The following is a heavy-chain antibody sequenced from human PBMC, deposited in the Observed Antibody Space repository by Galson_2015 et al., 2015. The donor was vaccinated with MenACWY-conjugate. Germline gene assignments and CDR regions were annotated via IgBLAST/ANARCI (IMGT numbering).Heavy chain of an antibody. CDR3: ARVDYYDSSGPGDY. J-gene: IGHJ4*02. D-gene: IGHD3-22*01. V-gene: IGHV3-48*04. CDR1: GFTFSNYG. CDR2: ISSSDTTR. Sequence: SLRLSCAASGFTFSNYGMIWVRQAPGKGLEWVSYISSSDTTRFYAGSVKGRFTISRDNAKKSLYLQMNSLRAEDTALYYRARVDYYDSSGPGDYWGQGTLVTVSS.